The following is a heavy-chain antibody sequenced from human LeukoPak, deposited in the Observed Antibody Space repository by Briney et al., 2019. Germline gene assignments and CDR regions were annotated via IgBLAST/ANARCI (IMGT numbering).Heavy chain of an antibody. CDR3: AEGTYGSGSNWFDP. CDR1: GYTFTSYY. CDR2: INPNSGGT. V-gene: IGHV1-2*02. D-gene: IGHD3-10*01. J-gene: IGHJ5*02. Sequence: ASVKVSCTASGYTFTSYYMHWVRQAPGQGLEWMGWINPNSGGTNYAQKFQGRVTMTRDTSISTAYMELSRLRSDDTAVYYCAEGTYGSGSNWFDPWGQGTLVTVSS.